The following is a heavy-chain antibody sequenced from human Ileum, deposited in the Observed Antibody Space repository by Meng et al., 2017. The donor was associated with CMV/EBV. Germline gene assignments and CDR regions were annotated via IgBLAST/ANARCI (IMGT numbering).Heavy chain of an antibody. CDR3: ATAGNYRLDH. CDR2: INPDGGTI. J-gene: IGHJ4*02. V-gene: IGHV3-74*01. CDR1: GFSFTDTW. D-gene: IGHD1-7*01. Sequence: QLVEAGGGLVQPGGFLRLSCAASGFSFTDTWMHWVRQTPGKGLVWVSRINPDGGTINYADSVKGRFTISRDNAKNTLYLQMNNLRDEDTAVYYCATAGNYRLDHWGQGTLVTVSS.